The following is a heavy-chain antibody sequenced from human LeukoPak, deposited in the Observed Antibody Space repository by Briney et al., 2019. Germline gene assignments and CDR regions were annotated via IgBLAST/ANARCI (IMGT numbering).Heavy chain of an antibody. V-gene: IGHV3-23*01. J-gene: IGHJ4*02. CDR3: AKSTHFIGWYYFDS. CDR1: GFTFTSYA. CDR2: VSGSGGST. Sequence: GGSLRLSCAASGFTFTSYAMSWVRQAPGKGLEWVSAVSGSGGSTNYADSVKGRFTISRDNSKNTLYLQMNTLRAEDTAVYYCAKSTHFIGWYYFDSWGQGTLVSVSS. D-gene: IGHD6-19*01.